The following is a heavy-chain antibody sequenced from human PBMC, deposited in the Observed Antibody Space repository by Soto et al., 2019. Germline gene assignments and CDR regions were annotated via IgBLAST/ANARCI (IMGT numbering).Heavy chain of an antibody. J-gene: IGHJ4*02. CDR2: IFHDGSEK. Sequence: GGSLRLSCEASGFSFSTCGMHWVRQAPGKGLEWVAAIFHDGSEKYYAHSVKGRFAISRDNSKNTLYLQMSSLRAEDTAVYYCARDPADILTGYPDYWGQGTLVTVSS. CDR1: GFSFSTCG. D-gene: IGHD3-9*01. V-gene: IGHV3-33*01. CDR3: ARDPADILTGYPDY.